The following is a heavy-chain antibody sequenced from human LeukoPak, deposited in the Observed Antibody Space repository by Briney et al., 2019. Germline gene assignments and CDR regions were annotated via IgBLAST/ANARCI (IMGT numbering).Heavy chain of an antibody. CDR1: GFTFSSYG. V-gene: IGHV3-21*01. CDR2: ISEGGNYI. Sequence: PGGSLRLSCTASGFTFSSYGMNWIRQAPGKGLEWVSGISEGGNYINYAASVKGRFTISRDNAKNSLYLQMNSLRAEDTAVYYCAEGSSGFPWGQGTLVTVSS. J-gene: IGHJ5*02. D-gene: IGHD3-22*01. CDR3: AEGSSGFP.